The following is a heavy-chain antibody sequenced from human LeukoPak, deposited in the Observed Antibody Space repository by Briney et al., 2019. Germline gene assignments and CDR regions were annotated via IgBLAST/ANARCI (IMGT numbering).Heavy chain of an antibody. Sequence: GGSLRLSCAASGFTFSNYWMQWVRQAPGKGLVWVSRINGDASSISYADSVKGRFTISRDNAKNTLYLQMNSLRVEDTAVYYCARVWDKADYWGQGTLATVSS. CDR2: INGDASSI. V-gene: IGHV3-74*01. D-gene: IGHD1-26*01. CDR3: ARVWDKADY. CDR1: GFTFSNYW. J-gene: IGHJ4*02.